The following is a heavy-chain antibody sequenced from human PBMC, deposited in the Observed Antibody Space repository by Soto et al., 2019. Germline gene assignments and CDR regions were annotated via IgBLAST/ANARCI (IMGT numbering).Heavy chain of an antibody. Sequence: GSLRLSCAASGFTFTRYSMNWVRQAPGKGLEWVSSISSTTNYIYYGDSMKGRFTISRDNAKNSLYLEMNILRAEDTAVYYCARESEDLTSNFDYWGQGTLVTVSS. CDR2: ISSTTNYI. CDR1: GFTFTRYS. J-gene: IGHJ4*02. CDR3: ARESEDLTSNFDY. V-gene: IGHV3-21*06.